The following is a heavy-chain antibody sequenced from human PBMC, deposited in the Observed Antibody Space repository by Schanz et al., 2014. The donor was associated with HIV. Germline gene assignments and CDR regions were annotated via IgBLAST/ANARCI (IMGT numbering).Heavy chain of an antibody. V-gene: IGHV1-18*01. Sequence: QVQLVPSGAEVKKPGASVKISCKASGYTFIHYGITWVRQAPGQGLEWMGWISPYNGNSNYAQKLQDRFTMTTDTSTTTAYMELRSLTSDDTAVYYCARAHYFDVSGTYWYFDLWGRGTLVTVSS. CDR2: ISPYNGNS. J-gene: IGHJ2*01. CDR1: GYTFIHYG. D-gene: IGHD3-22*01. CDR3: ARAHYFDVSGTYWYFDL.